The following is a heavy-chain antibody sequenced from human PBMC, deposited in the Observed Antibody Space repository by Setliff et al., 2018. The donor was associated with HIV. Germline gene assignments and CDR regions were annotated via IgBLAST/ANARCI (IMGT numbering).Heavy chain of an antibody. D-gene: IGHD3-22*01. CDR3: ARVRLTMIMMVDYFDQ. J-gene: IGHJ4*02. CDR1: GYSISSGYY. V-gene: IGHV4-38-2*01. CDR2: IYHSGDT. Sequence: KTSETLSLTCAVSGYSISSGYYWGWIRQPPGKGLEWIGSIYHSGDTNYNPSLKSRVTLSADTSKNQLSLSLTSVTAADTAVYYCARVRLTMIMMVDYFDQWGQGTLVTVSS.